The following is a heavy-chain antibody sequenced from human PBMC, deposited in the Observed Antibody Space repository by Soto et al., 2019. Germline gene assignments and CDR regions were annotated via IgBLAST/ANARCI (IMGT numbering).Heavy chain of an antibody. Sequence: GESLKISCQSSGYSFAGYWITWVRQKPGKGLEWMGRIDPSDSQTYYSPSFRGHVTISVTKSITTVFLQWSSLRASDTAMYYCARQIYDSDTGPNFQYYFDSWGQGTPVTSPQ. CDR2: IDPSDSQT. CDR3: ARQIYDSDTGPNFQYYFDS. CDR1: GYSFAGYW. D-gene: IGHD3-22*01. V-gene: IGHV5-10-1*01. J-gene: IGHJ4*02.